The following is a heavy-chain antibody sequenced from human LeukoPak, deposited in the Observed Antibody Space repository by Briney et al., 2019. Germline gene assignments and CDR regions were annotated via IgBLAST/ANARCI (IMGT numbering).Heavy chain of an antibody. CDR1: GFVFRSYV. D-gene: IGHD3-3*01. J-gene: IGHJ4*02. V-gene: IGHV3-30-3*01. CDR3: ARGGYDFFSLSNHLNVFAS. Sequence: PGRSLRLSCAASGFVFRSYVMHWVRQAPGKGLEWVSVISYDGSNKFYADSVRGRFTISRDNSKDILYLQMNSLRAEDTAVYYCARGGYDFFSLSNHLNVFASGGQETLVP. CDR2: ISYDGSNK.